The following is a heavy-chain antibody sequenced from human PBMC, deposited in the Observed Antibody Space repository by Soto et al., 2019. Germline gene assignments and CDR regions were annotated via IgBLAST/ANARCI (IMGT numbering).Heavy chain of an antibody. J-gene: IGHJ5*02. CDR3: ARAYSPGLFDP. V-gene: IGHV1-18*01. Sequence: ASVKASCKASGYTFTSYGISWVRQAPGQGLEWMGWISANNGNTKYAQNFQGRVTMTTDTSTSTAYMELRSLRSDDTAVYYCARAYSPGLFDPWGQGTLVTVSS. CDR1: GYTFTSYG. CDR2: ISANNGNT. D-gene: IGHD2-15*01.